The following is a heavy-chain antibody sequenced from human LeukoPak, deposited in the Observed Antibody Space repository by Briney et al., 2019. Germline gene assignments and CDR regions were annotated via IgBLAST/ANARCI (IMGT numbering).Heavy chain of an antibody. Sequence: ASVKVSCKASGYTFTSYGISWVRQAPGQGLEWMGWISAYNGNTNYAQKLQGRVTMTTDTSTGTAYMELRSLRSDDTAVYYCARVISLRGSLEVDYWGQGTLVTVSS. CDR2: ISAYNGNT. J-gene: IGHJ4*02. V-gene: IGHV1-18*01. CDR1: GYTFTSYG. CDR3: ARVISLRGSLEVDY. D-gene: IGHD2-15*01.